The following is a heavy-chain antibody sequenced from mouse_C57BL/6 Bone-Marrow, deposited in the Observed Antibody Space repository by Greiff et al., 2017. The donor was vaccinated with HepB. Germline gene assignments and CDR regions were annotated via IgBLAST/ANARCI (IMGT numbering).Heavy chain of an antibody. CDR2: IWSGGST. V-gene: IGHV2-2*01. CDR1: GFSLTSFG. Sequence: QVQLKESGPCLVQPPQRLSIPCTVPGFSLTSFGVHGVRQSPGKGLEWLGVIWSGGSTDYNAAFISRLSISKDNSKSQVFFKMNSLQADDTAIYYCASRDGYYSDWFAYWGQGTLLTVSA. CDR3: ASRDGYYSDWFAY. D-gene: IGHD2-3*01. J-gene: IGHJ3*01.